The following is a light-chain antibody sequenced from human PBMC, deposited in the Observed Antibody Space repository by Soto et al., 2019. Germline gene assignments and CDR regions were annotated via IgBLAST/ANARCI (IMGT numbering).Light chain of an antibody. Sequence: DIQMTQSPSTLSAFVGDSVAITCRASQTISNFLAWYQQKPGKAPKLLFYRASNLEGGVPSRFSGGGSGTEFTLTINSLQPDDSATYYCQQYKSYPWTFGQGTQGGYQ. V-gene: IGKV1-5*03. CDR1: QTISNF. CDR3: QQYKSYPWT. CDR2: RAS. J-gene: IGKJ1*01.